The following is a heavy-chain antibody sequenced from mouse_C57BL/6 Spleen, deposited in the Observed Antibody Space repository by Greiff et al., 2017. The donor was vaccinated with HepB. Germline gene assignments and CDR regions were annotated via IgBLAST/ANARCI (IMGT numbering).Heavy chain of an antibody. CDR2: IYPGSGST. V-gene: IGHV1-55*01. J-gene: IGHJ4*01. Sequence: QVQLQQPGAELVKPGASVKMSCKASGYTFTSYWITWVKQRPGQGLEWIGDIYPGSGSTNYNEKFKSKATLTVDTPSSTAYMQLSSLTSEDSAVYYCARVRSTLDAMDYWGQGTSVTVSS. CDR3: ARVRSTLDAMDY. CDR1: GYTFTSYW. D-gene: IGHD5-1*01.